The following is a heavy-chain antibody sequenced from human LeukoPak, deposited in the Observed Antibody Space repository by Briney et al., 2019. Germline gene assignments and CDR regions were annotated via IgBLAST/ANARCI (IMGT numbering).Heavy chain of an antibody. CDR2: IYSGGST. D-gene: IGHD6-19*01. V-gene: IGHV3-53*01. J-gene: IGHJ6*03. CDR1: GLTVSSNY. Sequence: GGSLRLSCAASGLTVSSNYISWVRQAPGKGLEWVSVIYSGGSTYYADSVKGRFTISRDNSKNTLYLQMNSLRAEDTAVYYCARVYKWLVLTFYYYYMDVWGKGTTVTVSS. CDR3: ARVYKWLVLTFYYYYMDV.